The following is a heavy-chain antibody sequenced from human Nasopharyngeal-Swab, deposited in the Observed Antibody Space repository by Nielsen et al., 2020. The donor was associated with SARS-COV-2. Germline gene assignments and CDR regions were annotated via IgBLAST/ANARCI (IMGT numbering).Heavy chain of an antibody. CDR2: IWYDGSNK. Sequence: VRQMPGKGLEWAAVIWYDGSNKYYADSVKGRFTISRDNSKNTLYLQMNSLRAEDTAVYYCARDSGAYGSGEIDYWGQGTLVTVSS. D-gene: IGHD3-10*01. V-gene: IGHV3-33*01. J-gene: IGHJ4*02. CDR3: ARDSGAYGSGEIDY.